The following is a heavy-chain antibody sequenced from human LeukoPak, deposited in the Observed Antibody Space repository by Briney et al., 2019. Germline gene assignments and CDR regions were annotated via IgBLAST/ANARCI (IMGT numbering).Heavy chain of an antibody. D-gene: IGHD2-2*01. CDR1: GGSISSSSYY. V-gene: IGHV4-39*07. CDR3: ARVYCSSTSCLGGFDP. CDR2: IYYSGST. J-gene: IGHJ5*02. Sequence: SETLSLTCTVSGGSISSSSYYWGWIRQPPGTGLEWIGSIYYSGSTYYNPPLKSRVTISVDTSKNQFSLKLSSVTAADTAVYYCARVYCSSTSCLGGFDPWGQGTLVTVSS.